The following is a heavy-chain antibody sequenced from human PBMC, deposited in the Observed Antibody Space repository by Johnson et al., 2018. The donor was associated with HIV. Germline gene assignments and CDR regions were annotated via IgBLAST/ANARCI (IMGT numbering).Heavy chain of an antibody. CDR2: INWNGGST. Sequence: EVQLVESGGGVVRPGGALRLSCAASGVTFDDFGMSWVRQDPGRGQEWVSVINWNGGSTGCADCVKGRFTLSRDNAKNSLYLQMTRLSSEDTALYYCARDRLDYGSSWYEESNAFDIWGQGTMVTVSS. V-gene: IGHV3-20*04. CDR1: GVTFDDFG. D-gene: IGHD6-13*01. J-gene: IGHJ3*02. CDR3: ARDRLDYGSSWYEESNAFDI.